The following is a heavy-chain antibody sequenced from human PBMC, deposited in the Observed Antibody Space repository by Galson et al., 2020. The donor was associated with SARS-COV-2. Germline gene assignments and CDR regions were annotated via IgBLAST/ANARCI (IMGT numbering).Heavy chain of an antibody. CDR1: GYSISTTNS. CDR3: ARQGVNMVVVVTGPVWYCDR. V-gene: IGHV4-38-2*02. Sequence: SETLSLTCTASGYSISTTNSWGWVRQPPGKGQEWIGSLNHNGRTYYHPSPKSRVTTSVDTSKNQFSLGLDSVTAAATAIYYCARQGVNMVVVVTGPVWYCDRWGRGTLVAVA. J-gene: IGHJ2*01. D-gene: IGHD3-22*01. CDR2: LNHNGRT.